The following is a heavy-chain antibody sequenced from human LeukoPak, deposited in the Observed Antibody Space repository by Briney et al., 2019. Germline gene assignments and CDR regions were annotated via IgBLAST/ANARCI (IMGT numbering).Heavy chain of an antibody. Sequence: GGSLRLSCAASGFTFSSYWMSWVRQAPGKGLEWVANIKQDGSEKYYADSVKGRFTISRDNSKNTLYLQMSSLRAEDTAVYYCAAYYYGSGSSPLGPWGQGTLVTVSS. CDR2: IKQDGSEK. J-gene: IGHJ5*02. CDR3: AAYYYGSGSSPLGP. V-gene: IGHV3-7*01. D-gene: IGHD3-10*01. CDR1: GFTFSSYW.